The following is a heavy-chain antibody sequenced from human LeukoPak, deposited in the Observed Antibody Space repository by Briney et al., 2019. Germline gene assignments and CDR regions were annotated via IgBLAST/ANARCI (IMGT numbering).Heavy chain of an antibody. CDR3: AKGIVGATTYYFDY. V-gene: IGHV3-9*01. CDR2: ISWNSGSI. CDR1: GFTFDDYA. J-gene: IGHJ4*02. Sequence: GGSLRLSCAASGFTFDDYAMHWVRQAPGKGLEWVSGISWNSGSIGYADSVKGRFTISRDNAKNSLYLQMNSLRAEDTALYYCAKGIVGATTYYFDYWGQGTLVIVSS. D-gene: IGHD1-26*01.